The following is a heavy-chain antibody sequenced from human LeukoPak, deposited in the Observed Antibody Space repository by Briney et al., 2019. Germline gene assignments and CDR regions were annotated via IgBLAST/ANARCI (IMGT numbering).Heavy chain of an antibody. J-gene: IGHJ4*02. CDR1: GYTFTSYG. Sequence: ASVKVSCKASGYTFTSYGISWVRQAPGQGLEWMGWISAYNGNTNYAQKLQGRVTMTTDTSTSTAYMELRSLRSDDTAVYYCARANMDCRGGSCFVYYFDYWGQGTLVTVSS. CDR2: ISAYNGNT. V-gene: IGHV1-18*01. CDR3: ARANMDCRGGSCFVYYFDY. D-gene: IGHD2-15*01.